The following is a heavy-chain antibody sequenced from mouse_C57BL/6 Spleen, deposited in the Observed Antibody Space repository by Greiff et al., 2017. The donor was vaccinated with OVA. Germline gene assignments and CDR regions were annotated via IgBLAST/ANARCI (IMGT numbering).Heavy chain of an antibody. Sequence: VQLQQSVAELVRPGASVKLSCTASGFNIKNTYMHWVKQRPEQGLEWIGRIDPANGNTKYAPKFKGKATITADTSSNTAYLQLSSLTSEDTAIYYGASFITTVEYYFDYWGQGTTLTVSS. D-gene: IGHD1-1*01. CDR1: GFNIKNTY. V-gene: IGHV14-3*01. CDR2: IDPANGNT. CDR3: ASFITTVEYYFDY. J-gene: IGHJ2*01.